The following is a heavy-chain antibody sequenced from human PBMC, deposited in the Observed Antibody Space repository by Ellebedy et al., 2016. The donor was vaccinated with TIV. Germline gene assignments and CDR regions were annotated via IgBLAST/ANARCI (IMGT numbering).Heavy chain of an antibody. CDR3: ATGGQGSFAGWDRMDV. Sequence: PGGSLRLSCAVSGFTFSDYSMNRVRQAPGKGLEWVSSITSANRDIGYADTVKGRFTISRDNAKTSLFLQMTGRRAEDTDVYYCATGGQGSFAGWDRMDVWGQGTTVTVAS. CDR1: GFTFSDYS. V-gene: IGHV3-21*01. J-gene: IGHJ6*02. CDR2: ITSANRDI. D-gene: IGHD2-15*01.